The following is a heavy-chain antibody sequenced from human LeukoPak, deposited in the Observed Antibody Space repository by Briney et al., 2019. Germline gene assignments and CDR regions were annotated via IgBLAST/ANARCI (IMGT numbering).Heavy chain of an antibody. D-gene: IGHD2-8*01. CDR2: IHSSGST. J-gene: IGHJ4*02. CDR3: AKVASGGVKFDY. CDR1: GGSVNGYY. Sequence: SETLSLTCTVFGGSVNGYYWSWIRQPPGKGLEWMAYIHSSGSTNYNPSLKSRLTASVDTSKNQFSLNVRSVTAADTAVYYCAKVASGGVKFDYWGQGTLVTVSS. V-gene: IGHV4-59*02.